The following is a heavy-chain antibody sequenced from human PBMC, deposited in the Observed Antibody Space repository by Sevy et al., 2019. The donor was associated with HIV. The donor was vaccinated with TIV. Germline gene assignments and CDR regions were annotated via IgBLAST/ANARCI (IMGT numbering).Heavy chain of an antibody. D-gene: IGHD1-26*01. V-gene: IGHV4-59*08. CDR3: AGENAWGRGYS. J-gene: IGHJ4*02. Sequence: SETLSLTCTVSGGSITSLYWNWIRQPPGNGLEWIANIYYNGYINYNPSLKSRVTLSLDTSKNQFSLRLSSVTAADTAMYYCAGENAWGRGYSSGQGTLVTVSS. CDR1: GGSITSLY. CDR2: IYYNGYI.